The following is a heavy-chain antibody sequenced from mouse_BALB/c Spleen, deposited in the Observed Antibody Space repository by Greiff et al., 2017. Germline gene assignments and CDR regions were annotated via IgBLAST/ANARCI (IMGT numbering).Heavy chain of an antibody. Sequence: EVKLVESGGGLVKPGGSLKLSCAASGFAFSSYDMSWVRQTPEKRLEWVAYISSGGGSTYYPDTVKGRFTISRDNAKNTLYLQMSSLKSEDTAMYYCARHYYGSRYYFDYWGQGTTLTVSS. V-gene: IGHV5-12-1*01. CDR2: ISSGGGST. CDR3: ARHYYGSRYYFDY. D-gene: IGHD1-1*01. J-gene: IGHJ2*01. CDR1: GFAFSSYD.